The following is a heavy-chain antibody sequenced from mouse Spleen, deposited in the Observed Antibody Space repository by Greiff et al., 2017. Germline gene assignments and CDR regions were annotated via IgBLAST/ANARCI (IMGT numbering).Heavy chain of an antibody. CDR3: ARNGYYDY. D-gene: IGHD2-3*01. CDR2: INPNNGGT. J-gene: IGHJ2*01. V-gene: IGHV1-26*01. Sequence: VQLQQSGPELVKPGASVKISCKASGYTFTDYYMNWVKKSHGKSLEWIGDINPNNGGTSYNQKFKGKATLTVDKSSSTAYMELRSLTSEDSAVYYCARNGYYDYWGQGTTLTVSS. CDR1: GYTFTDYY.